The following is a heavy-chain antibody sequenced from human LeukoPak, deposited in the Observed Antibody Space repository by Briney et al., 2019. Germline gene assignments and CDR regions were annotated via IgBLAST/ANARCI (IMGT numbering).Heavy chain of an antibody. V-gene: IGHV4-59*08. CDR2: ISYSGTT. Sequence: SETLSLTCIVSGGSISYYYWSWIRQPPGKGLEWIGYISYSGTTNCNPSLKSRVTISVDTSKNQFSLKLSSVTAADTALYYCARHRGSTQLDFDYWGQGTLVTVSS. CDR3: ARHRGSTQLDFDY. J-gene: IGHJ4*02. CDR1: GGSISYYY. D-gene: IGHD6-6*01.